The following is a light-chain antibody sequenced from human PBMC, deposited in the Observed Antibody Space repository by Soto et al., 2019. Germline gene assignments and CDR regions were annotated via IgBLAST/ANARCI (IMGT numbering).Light chain of an antibody. CDR3: RKYKNXHRT. CDR1: ESVDSN. J-gene: IGKJ1*01. CDR2: VSS. Sequence: EIVLTESPATLSVSPGERVTLSGRAIESVDSNLACYQQKHGQAPRLLIYVSSTRATDMPGTFSGRGYATEFTLTISSLPSEDFAAYSSRKYKNXHRTCGKGTKV. V-gene: IGKV3-15*01.